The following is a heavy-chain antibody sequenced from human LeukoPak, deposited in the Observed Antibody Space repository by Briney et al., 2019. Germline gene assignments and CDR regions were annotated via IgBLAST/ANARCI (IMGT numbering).Heavy chain of an antibody. CDR2: IIPILGIA. Sequence: SVKVSCKASVGTFSSYAISWVRQAPGQGLAWMGRIIPILGIANYAQKFQGRVTITEDKSTSTAYMKLSSLRSEDTAVYYCARDRGRYSGYDAPPHFDYWGQGTLVTGSS. D-gene: IGHD5-12*01. V-gene: IGHV1-69*04. CDR1: VGTFSSYA. CDR3: ARDRGRYSGYDAPPHFDY. J-gene: IGHJ4*02.